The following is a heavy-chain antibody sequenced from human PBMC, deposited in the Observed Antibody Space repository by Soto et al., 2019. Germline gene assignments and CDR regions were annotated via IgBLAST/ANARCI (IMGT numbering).Heavy chain of an antibody. D-gene: IGHD2-15*01. CDR3: ARDRSVIYCSGGSCLCDY. J-gene: IGHJ4*02. CDR1: GFTFSSYS. CDR2: ISSSSSTI. V-gene: IGHV3-48*01. Sequence: EVQLVESGGGLVQPGGSLRLSCAASGFTFSSYSMNWVRQAPGKGLEWVSYISSSSSTIYYADSVKGRFTISRDNARNSLYLKMNSLRAEDTAVYYCARDRSVIYCSGGSCLCDYWGQGTLVTVSS.